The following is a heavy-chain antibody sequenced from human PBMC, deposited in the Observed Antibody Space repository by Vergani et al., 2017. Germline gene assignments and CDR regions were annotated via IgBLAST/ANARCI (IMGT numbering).Heavy chain of an antibody. J-gene: IGHJ4*02. V-gene: IGHV3-30-3*01. CDR3: AKGSRIVVAESID. D-gene: IGHD3-22*01. Sequence: VQLLESGGGLVQPGGSLRLSCAASGFTFSSYAMHWVRQAPGKGLEWVAVISYDGSNKYYADSVKGRFTISRDNSKNTLYLQMNSLRAEDTAVYYCAKGSRIVVAESIDWGQGTLVTVSS. CDR1: GFTFSSYA. CDR2: ISYDGSNK.